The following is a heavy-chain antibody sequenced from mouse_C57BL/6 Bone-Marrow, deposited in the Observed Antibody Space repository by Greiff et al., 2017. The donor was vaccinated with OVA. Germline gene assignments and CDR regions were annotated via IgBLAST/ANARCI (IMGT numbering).Heavy chain of an antibody. CDR3: ASPIYYGNPRRFAY. CDR2: ISSGGSYT. Sequence: EVMLVESGGDLVKPGGSLKLSCAASGFTFSSYGMSWVRQTPDKRLEWVATISSGGSYTYYPDSVKGRFTISRDNAKNTLYLQMSSLKSEDTAMYYCASPIYYGNPRRFAYWGQGTLVTVSA. J-gene: IGHJ3*01. D-gene: IGHD2-1*01. V-gene: IGHV5-6*02. CDR1: GFTFSSYG.